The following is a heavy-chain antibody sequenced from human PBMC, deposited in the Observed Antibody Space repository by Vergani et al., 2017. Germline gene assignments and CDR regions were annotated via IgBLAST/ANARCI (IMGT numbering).Heavy chain of an antibody. V-gene: IGHV4-30-4*08. CDR3: ARAYYSYMDV. Sequence: QVQLQESGPGLVKPSQTLSLTCTVSGGSISSGDYSWSWIRQPPGKGLEWIGYIYYSGRTYYNPSLKSRVTISVDTSKNQFSLKLNSVTAADTAVYYCARAYYSYMDVWGKGTTVTVSS. J-gene: IGHJ6*03. CDR2: IYYSGRT. CDR1: GGSISSGDYS.